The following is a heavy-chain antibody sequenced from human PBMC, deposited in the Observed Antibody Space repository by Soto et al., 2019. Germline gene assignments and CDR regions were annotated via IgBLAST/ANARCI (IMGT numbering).Heavy chain of an antibody. CDR3: ARDSYFDY. CDR2: IYYSGRP. Sequence: PSETLSLNCTVSGGSISSYYWSWIRQPPGKGLEWIGYIYYSGRPNYNPSLKRRDTISVDTSKNQFSLKLSSVTAADTAVYYCARDSYFDYWGQGTLVTVSS. V-gene: IGHV4-59*01. J-gene: IGHJ4*02. CDR1: GGSISSYY.